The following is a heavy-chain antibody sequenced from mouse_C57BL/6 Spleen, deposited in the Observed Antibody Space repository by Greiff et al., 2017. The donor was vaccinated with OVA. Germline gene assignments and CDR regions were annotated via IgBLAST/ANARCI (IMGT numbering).Heavy chain of an antibody. CDR2: IYPGDGDT. V-gene: IGHV1-82*01. J-gene: IGHJ1*03. Sequence: VQLQQSGPELVKPGASVKISCKASGYAFSSSWMNWVKQRPGKGLEWIGRIYPGDGDTNYNGKFKGKATLTADKSSSTAYMQLSSLTSEDSAVYFCARSYSNHWYFAVWGTGTTVTVSS. CDR3: ARSYSNHWYFAV. CDR1: GYAFSSSW. D-gene: IGHD2-5*01.